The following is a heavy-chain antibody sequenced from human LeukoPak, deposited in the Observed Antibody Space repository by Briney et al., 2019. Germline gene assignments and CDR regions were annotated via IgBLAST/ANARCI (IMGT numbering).Heavy chain of an antibody. CDR3: ARGVPSGSSRNNWFDP. V-gene: IGHV3-7*03. D-gene: IGHD2-15*01. CDR2: IKQDGSDK. CDR1: GFTLSTYW. J-gene: IGHJ5*02. Sequence: PGGSLRLSCVASGFTLSTYWMSWVRQAPGKGLEWVANIKQDGSDKYYVDSVKGRFTISRDNAKNSLYLQMNSLRAEDTAVYYCARGVPSGSSRNNWFDPWGRGTLVIVSS.